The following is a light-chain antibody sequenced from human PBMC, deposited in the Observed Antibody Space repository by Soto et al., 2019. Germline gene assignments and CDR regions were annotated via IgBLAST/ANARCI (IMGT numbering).Light chain of an antibody. CDR2: AAS. CDR1: QSISNH. CDR3: QQSFNTPVT. V-gene: IGKV1-39*01. J-gene: IGKJ5*01. Sequence: DIQMTHFPSSLSASLKYRVIITCRASQSISNHLNWYQQKPGKAPKLLIFAASSLRSGVPSRFSGSRSGPDFTLTISSLQPEDFATYYCQQSFNTPVTFGQGTRLEIK.